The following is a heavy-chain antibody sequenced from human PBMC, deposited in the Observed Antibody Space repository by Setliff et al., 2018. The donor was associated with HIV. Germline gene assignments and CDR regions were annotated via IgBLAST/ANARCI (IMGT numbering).Heavy chain of an antibody. CDR2: IYHSGST. CDR3: ARHSWYGIDY. J-gene: IGHJ4*02. D-gene: IGHD6-13*01. Sequence: KTSETLSLTCTVSGGSISSSSYYWGWVRQPPGKGLEWLGSIYHSGSTYYNPSLESRVTISIDTSNHQFSLKLSSVTPADTAVYYCARHSWYGIDYWGQGTLVTVSS. V-gene: IGHV4-39*07. CDR1: GGSISSSSYY.